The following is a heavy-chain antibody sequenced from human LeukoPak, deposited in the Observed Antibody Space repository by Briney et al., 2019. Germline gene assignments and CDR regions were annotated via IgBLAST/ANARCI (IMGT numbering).Heavy chain of an antibody. D-gene: IGHD1-7*01. CDR2: IYTSGST. V-gene: IGHV4-4*09. J-gene: IGHJ4*02. Sequence: PSETLSLTCTVSGGSISSYYWSWIRQPPGKGLEWIGYIYTSGSTNYNPSLKSRVTISVDTSKNQFSLKLSSVTAADTAVYYCARRRPGTLGPTYDYWGQGTLVTVSS. CDR1: GGSISSYY. CDR3: ARRRPGTLGPTYDY.